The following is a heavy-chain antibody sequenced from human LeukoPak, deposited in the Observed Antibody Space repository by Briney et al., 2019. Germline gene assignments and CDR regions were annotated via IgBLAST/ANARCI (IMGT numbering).Heavy chain of an antibody. V-gene: IGHV1-8*01. J-gene: IGHJ4*02. Sequence: ASVKVSCKASGYTFTSYDINWVRQATGQGPEWMGWMNPNSGNTGYAQKFQGRVTMTRNTSISTAYMELSSLRSEDTAVYYCARGRRSSSWYRGVFDYWGQGTLVTVSS. CDR1: GYTFTSYD. CDR2: MNPNSGNT. CDR3: ARGRRSSSWYRGVFDY. D-gene: IGHD6-13*01.